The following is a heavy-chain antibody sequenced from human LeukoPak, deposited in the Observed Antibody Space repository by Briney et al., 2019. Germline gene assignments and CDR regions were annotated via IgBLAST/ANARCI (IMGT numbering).Heavy chain of an antibody. D-gene: IGHD4/OR15-4a*01. J-gene: IGHJ3*02. V-gene: IGHV4-59*01. CDR2: IYSSGST. CDR3: ARVGAYAFDI. Sequence: SETLSLTCTVSGGSISSYYWNWIRLPPGKGLEWIGYIYSSGSTIYNPSLKSRVTISIDTSRNQFSLRLSSVTAADTAVYYCARVGAYAFDIWGQGTMVTVSS. CDR1: GGSISSYY.